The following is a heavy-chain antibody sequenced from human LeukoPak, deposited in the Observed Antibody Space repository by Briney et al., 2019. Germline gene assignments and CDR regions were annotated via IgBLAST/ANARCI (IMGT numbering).Heavy chain of an antibody. CDR3: ARDLVVPAAMPAMTLAFDI. CDR2: IIPIFGTA. V-gene: IGHV1-69*13. D-gene: IGHD2-2*01. CDR1: GGTFSSYA. Sequence: SVKVSCKASGGTFSSYAISWVRQAPGQGPEWMGGIIPIFGTANYAQKFQGRVTITADESTSTAYMELSSLRSEDTAVYYCARDLVVPAAMPAMTLAFDIWGQGTMVTVSS. J-gene: IGHJ3*02.